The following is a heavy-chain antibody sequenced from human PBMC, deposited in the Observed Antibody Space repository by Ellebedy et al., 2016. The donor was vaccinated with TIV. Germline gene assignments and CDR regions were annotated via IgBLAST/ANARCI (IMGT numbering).Heavy chain of an antibody. CDR3: ARDTLVGVTDSYFDY. D-gene: IGHD1-26*01. CDR1: GFTFSSYW. CDR2: IKQDGSKR. Sequence: GESLKISCAASGFTFSSYWMCWVRQAPGKGLEWVANIKQDGSKRFYVDAVKGRITISRDNAKNSLYLQMNNLRAEDTAVYYCARDTLVGVTDSYFDYWGQGTLVTVSS. J-gene: IGHJ4*02. V-gene: IGHV3-7*03.